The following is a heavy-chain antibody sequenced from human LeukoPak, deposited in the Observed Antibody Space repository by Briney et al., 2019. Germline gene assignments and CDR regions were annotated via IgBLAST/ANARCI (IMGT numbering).Heavy chain of an antibody. V-gene: IGHV3-15*01. CDR1: RFTFSDAG. CDR2: IRSQSDGGTA. CDR3: TTGYGTIDF. D-gene: IGHD3-10*01. Sequence: GGSLRLSCAVSRFTFSDAGMAWVRQAPGKGLEHVGRIRSQSDGGTADYAAPVKDRFTISRDDSNNMVYLYMNNLKIEDTAMYYCTTGYGTIDFWGQGTLVAVSS. J-gene: IGHJ4*02.